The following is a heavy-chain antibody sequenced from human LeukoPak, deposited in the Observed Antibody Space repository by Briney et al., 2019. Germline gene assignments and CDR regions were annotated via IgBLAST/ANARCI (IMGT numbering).Heavy chain of an antibody. CDR1: GFTFSSYW. CDR2: INSDGSST. CDR3: ARVSGLGSYYDSSGYPDY. D-gene: IGHD3-22*01. V-gene: IGHV3-74*01. J-gene: IGHJ4*02. Sequence: GGSLRLSCAASGFTFSSYWMHWVRQAPGKGLVWVSRINSDGSSTSYADSVKGRFTISRDNAKNSLYLQMNSLRAEDTALYYCARVSGLGSYYDSSGYPDYWGQGTLVTVSS.